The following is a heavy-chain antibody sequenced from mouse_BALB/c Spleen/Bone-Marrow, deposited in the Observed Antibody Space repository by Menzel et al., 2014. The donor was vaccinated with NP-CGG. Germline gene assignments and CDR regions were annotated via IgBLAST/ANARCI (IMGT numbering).Heavy chain of an antibody. J-gene: IGHJ4*01. Sequence: EVQLQQSGPVLVKPGASVKISCKTSGYTFTEYTMHWVKQSHGKSLEWIGGVNPNNGGTIYNQKFKGKATLTVDKSSSTAYMELRSLTSEDSAVYYCARKDYGYNYVMDYWGQGTSVTVSS. D-gene: IGHD1-2*01. CDR3: ARKDYGYNYVMDY. CDR1: GYTFTEYT. CDR2: VNPNNGGT. V-gene: IGHV1-18*01.